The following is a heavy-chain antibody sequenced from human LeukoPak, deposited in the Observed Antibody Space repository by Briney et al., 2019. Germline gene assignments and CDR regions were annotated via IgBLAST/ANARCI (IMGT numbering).Heavy chain of an antibody. CDR2: IIPILGTA. Sequence: ASVKVSCKASGGSFSSYAISWVRQAPGQGLEWIGGIIPILGTANYAQKFQGRVTITAAESTSTAYMELSSLRSEDTAVYYCARSARIVVVVDATPSFDYWGQGTLVTVSS. CDR1: GGSFSSYA. V-gene: IGHV1-69*01. J-gene: IGHJ4*02. D-gene: IGHD2-15*01. CDR3: ARSARIVVVVDATPSFDY.